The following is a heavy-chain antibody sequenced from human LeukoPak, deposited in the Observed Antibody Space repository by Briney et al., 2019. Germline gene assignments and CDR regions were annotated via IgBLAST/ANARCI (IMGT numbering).Heavy chain of an antibody. V-gene: IGHV3-21*01. Sequence: AWGSLRLSCAASGFTFSSYSMNWVRQAPGKGLEWVSSISSSSSYIYYADSVKGRFTISRDNAKNSLYLQMNSLRAEDTAVYYCGRAEDGAVAGFDYWGQGTLVTVSS. CDR2: ISSSSSYI. CDR1: GFTFSSYS. J-gene: IGHJ4*02. CDR3: GRAEDGAVAGFDY. D-gene: IGHD6-19*01.